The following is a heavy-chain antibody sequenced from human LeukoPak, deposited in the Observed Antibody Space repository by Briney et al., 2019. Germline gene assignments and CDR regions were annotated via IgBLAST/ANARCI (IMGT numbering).Heavy chain of an antibody. Sequence: ASVKVSCKASGYTFTSYGISWVRQAPGQGLEWMGWISAYNGNTNYAQKLQGRVTMTTDTSTSTAYMELRSLRSDDTAVYYCARSWRIAARGNNWFDPCGQGTLVTVSS. CDR2: ISAYNGNT. D-gene: IGHD6-13*01. J-gene: IGHJ5*02. CDR3: ARSWRIAARGNNWFDP. CDR1: GYTFTSYG. V-gene: IGHV1-18*01.